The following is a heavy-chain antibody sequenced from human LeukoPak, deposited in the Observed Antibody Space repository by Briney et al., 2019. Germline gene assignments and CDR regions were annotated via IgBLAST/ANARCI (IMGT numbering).Heavy chain of an antibody. J-gene: IGHJ4*02. CDR3: ASSLYGDYSLDY. D-gene: IGHD4-17*01. Sequence: TGGSLRLSCAASGFTFSSYWMSWVRQAPGKGLEWVANIKQVGSEKYYVDSVKGRFTISKDNAKNSLYLQMNSLRAEDTAVYYCASSLYGDYSLDYWGQGTLVTVSS. V-gene: IGHV3-7*01. CDR2: IKQVGSEK. CDR1: GFTFSSYW.